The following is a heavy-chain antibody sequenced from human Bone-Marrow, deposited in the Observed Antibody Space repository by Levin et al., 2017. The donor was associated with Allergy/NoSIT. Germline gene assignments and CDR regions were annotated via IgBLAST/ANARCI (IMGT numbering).Heavy chain of an antibody. CDR3: AREPKDYVSDYYYYYMDV. Sequence: ASVKVSCKVSGYTFTSYDINWVRQATGQGLEWMGWMNPNSGNTGYAQKFQGRVTMTRNTSINTAYMELSSLRSEDTAVYFCAREPKDYVSDYYYYYMDVWGKGTTVTVSS. D-gene: IGHD3-10*02. CDR2: MNPNSGNT. V-gene: IGHV1-8*01. CDR1: GYTFTSYD. J-gene: IGHJ6*03.